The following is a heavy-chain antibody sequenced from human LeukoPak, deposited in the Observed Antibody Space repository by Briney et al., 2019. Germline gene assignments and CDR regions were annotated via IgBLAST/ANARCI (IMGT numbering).Heavy chain of an antibody. Sequence: GGSLRLSCVASGFTFSTYWMTWVRQAPGKGLEWVANIKEDGSDKYYVDSVKGRFIISRDNSKNSLYLQMNSLRAEDTALYYCARGVPTGVDYFDYWGQGTLVTVSS. V-gene: IGHV3-7*04. J-gene: IGHJ4*02. CDR1: GFTFSTYW. CDR2: IKEDGSDK. CDR3: ARGVPTGVDYFDY. D-gene: IGHD1-1*01.